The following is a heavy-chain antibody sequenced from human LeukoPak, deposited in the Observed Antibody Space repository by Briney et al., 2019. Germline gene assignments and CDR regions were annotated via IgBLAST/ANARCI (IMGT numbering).Heavy chain of an antibody. D-gene: IGHD4-17*01. CDR2: ISYDGSDK. J-gene: IGHJ4*02. Sequence: GGSLRLSCEASGFTFNTYAMHWVRQPPGKGLEWVALISYDGSDKIYTDSVKGRFTISRDNAKNSLYLQMNSLRAEDTAVYYCATDLTTVTAWYFDYWGQGTLVTVSS. CDR1: GFTFNTYA. CDR3: ATDLTTVTAWYFDY. V-gene: IGHV3-30*03.